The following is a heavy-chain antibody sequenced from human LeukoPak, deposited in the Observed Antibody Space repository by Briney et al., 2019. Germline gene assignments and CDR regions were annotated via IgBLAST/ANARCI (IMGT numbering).Heavy chain of an antibody. D-gene: IGHD1-14*01. V-gene: IGHV3-23*01. J-gene: IGHJ4*02. CDR3: VRKDCGLNPCDF. Sequence: GGSLRLSCAASGFTFCNLPMIWVRQAPGKGLEWVAGISTGGGDTPYADSVKGRFTISRDNSKNTLYLQMNSLRVEVTAFYYCVRKDCGLNPCDFWGQGTLVTVSS. CDR2: ISTGGGDT. CDR1: GFTFCNLP.